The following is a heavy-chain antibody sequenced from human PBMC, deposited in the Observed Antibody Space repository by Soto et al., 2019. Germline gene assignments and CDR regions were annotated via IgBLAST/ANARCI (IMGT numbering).Heavy chain of an antibody. Sequence: GGSLRLSCAASGFTFSNYAMSWVRQAPGKGLEWVSGISGSGGSTYYADSVKGRFTISRDNSKNTLYLQMNSLRAEDTAVYYCAKAFIAAAGTDPLDYWGQGTLVTVSS. CDR1: GFTFSNYA. CDR3: AKAFIAAAGTDPLDY. D-gene: IGHD6-13*01. J-gene: IGHJ4*02. CDR2: ISGSGGST. V-gene: IGHV3-23*01.